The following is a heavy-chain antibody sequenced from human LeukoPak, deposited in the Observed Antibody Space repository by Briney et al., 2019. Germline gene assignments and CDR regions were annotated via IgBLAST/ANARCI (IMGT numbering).Heavy chain of an antibody. D-gene: IGHD3-22*01. CDR2: ISWNSGSI. J-gene: IGHJ3*02. Sequence: PGGSLRLSCAASGFTFDDYAMHWVRQAPGKGLEWVSGISWNSGSIGYADSVKGRFTISRDNAKNSLYLQMNSLRTEDTAVYYCARSYYYDSSPVDLDAFDIWGQGTMVTVSS. CDR3: ARSYYYDSSPVDLDAFDI. CDR1: GFTFDDYA. V-gene: IGHV3-9*01.